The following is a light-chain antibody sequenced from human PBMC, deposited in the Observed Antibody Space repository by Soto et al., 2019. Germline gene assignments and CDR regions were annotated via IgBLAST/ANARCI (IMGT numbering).Light chain of an antibody. Sequence: DIQRAHSRSSLAAAVGGRVTITCRASQTISSWLAWYQQKPGKAPKLLIYKASTLKSGVPSRFSGSGSGTAFTLTIRSLQPDDFATPYCQRYYSHPQRFGEGTQ. CDR3: QRYYSHPQR. CDR1: QTISSW. J-gene: IGKJ1*01. V-gene: IGKV1-5*03. CDR2: KAS.